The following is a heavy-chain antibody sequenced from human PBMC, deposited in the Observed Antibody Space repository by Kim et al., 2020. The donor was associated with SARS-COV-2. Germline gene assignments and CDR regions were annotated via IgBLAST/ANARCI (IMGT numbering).Heavy chain of an antibody. D-gene: IGHD3-16*01. J-gene: IGHJ6*02. CDR2: LIPIFGTI. CDR1: GVTFSNCD. V-gene: IGHV1-69*13. Sequence: SVKVSCKTSGVTFSNCDINWVRQAPGQGLEWMGGLIPIFGTINYAQHFQGRLTIIADESTNTAYMELNSLTSEDTAVYYCARAGEFRDTYYYYFGLYVWGRGTTVTVSS. CDR3: ARAGEFRDTYYYYFGLYV.